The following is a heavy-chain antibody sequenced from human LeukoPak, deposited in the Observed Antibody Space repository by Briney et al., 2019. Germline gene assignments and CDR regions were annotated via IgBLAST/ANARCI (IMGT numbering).Heavy chain of an antibody. J-gene: IGHJ6*02. V-gene: IGHV4-59*01. CDR3: ARDLGYSYGPTVGDV. CDR1: GGSFSSYY. CDR2: IYYSGST. D-gene: IGHD5-18*01. Sequence: PSETLSLTCTVSGGSFSSYYWSWIRQPPGKGLEWIGHIYYSGSTNYNPSLKSRVTISVDTSKNQFSLKLSSVTAADTAVYYCARDLGYSYGPTVGDVWGQGTTVTVSS.